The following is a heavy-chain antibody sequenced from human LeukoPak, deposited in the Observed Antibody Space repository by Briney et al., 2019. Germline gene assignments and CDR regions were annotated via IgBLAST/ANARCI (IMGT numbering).Heavy chain of an antibody. CDR2: IYSGGST. D-gene: IGHD6-6*01. Sequence: GGSLRLSCAASGVTVGNNYMNWVRQASGKGLEWVSLIYSGGSTYYADSVKGRFTISRDNSKNTLYLQMNSLRAEDTAVYYCARDPPAVAANTYGWGQGTLVTVSS. CDR1: GVTVGNNY. J-gene: IGHJ4*02. CDR3: ARDPPAVAANTYG. V-gene: IGHV3-66*01.